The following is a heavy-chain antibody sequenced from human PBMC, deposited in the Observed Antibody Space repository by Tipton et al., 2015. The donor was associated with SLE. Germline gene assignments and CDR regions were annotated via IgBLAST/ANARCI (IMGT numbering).Heavy chain of an antibody. CDR3: AEHIVVVVAAFES. J-gene: IGHJ4*02. CDR1: GFTFSSYA. V-gene: IGHV3-23*01. Sequence: SLRLSCAASGFTFSSYAMSWVRQTPEKGLEWVSAVTDGGSTPYYADSARGRFLISRDNSKNTLYLQMNSLRADDTAVYYCAEHIVVVVAAFESWGQGTLVTVSS. CDR2: VTDGGSTP. D-gene: IGHD2-15*01.